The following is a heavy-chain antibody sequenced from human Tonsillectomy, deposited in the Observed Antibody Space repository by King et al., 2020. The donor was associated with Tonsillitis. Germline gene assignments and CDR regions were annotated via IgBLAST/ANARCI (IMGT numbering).Heavy chain of an antibody. CDR2: ISHDGSRT. D-gene: IGHD6-13*01. V-gene: IGHV3-33*05. J-gene: IGHJ4*02. Sequence: VQLVESGGGVVQPGRSLRLSCAASGFTFSSYSMHWVRQAPGKGLEWVALISHDGSRTYYADSVKGRFTISRDNSNNTLYLQMTSLRTEDTAVYYCARERLWTSSWGIDNWGQGTLVTVSS. CDR1: GFTFSSYS. CDR3: ARERLWTSSWGIDN.